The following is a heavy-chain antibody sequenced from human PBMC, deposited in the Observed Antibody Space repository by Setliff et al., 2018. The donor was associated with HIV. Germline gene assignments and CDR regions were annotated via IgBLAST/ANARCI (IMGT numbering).Heavy chain of an antibody. CDR3: ARGMDYYDTSGYYQYYFDY. D-gene: IGHD3-22*01. V-gene: IGHV1-2*04. CDR2: INPKRDGT. CDR1: GYSFADYY. J-gene: IGHJ4*02. Sequence: ASVKVSCKASGYSFADYYRHWVRQAPGQGLEWMGWINPKRDGTNYAQKFQGWINMTRDTSISTAYMELSRLRFDETAVYYCARGMDYYDTSGYYQYYFDYWGQGTLVTVSS.